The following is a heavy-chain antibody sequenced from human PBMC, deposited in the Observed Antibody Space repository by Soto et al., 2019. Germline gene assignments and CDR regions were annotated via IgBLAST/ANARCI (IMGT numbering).Heavy chain of an antibody. Sequence: SETLSLTCAVYGGSFSGYYWSWIRQPPGKGLEWIGEINHSGSTNYNPSLKSRVTISVDTSKNQFSLKLSSVTAADTAVYYCARGLYYYGSGSYGLFDYYYYYMDVWGKGTTVTVSS. V-gene: IGHV4-34*01. CDR2: INHSGST. D-gene: IGHD3-10*01. CDR1: GGSFSGYY. CDR3: ARGLYYYGSGSYGLFDYYYYYMDV. J-gene: IGHJ6*03.